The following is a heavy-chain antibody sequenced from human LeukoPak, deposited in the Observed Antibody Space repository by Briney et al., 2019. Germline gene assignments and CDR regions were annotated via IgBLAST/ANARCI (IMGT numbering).Heavy chain of an antibody. CDR2: INHSGST. J-gene: IGHJ5*02. CDR3: ARHPSATTWFDP. Sequence: SETLSLTCAVYGGSFSGYYWSWIRQPPGKGLEWIGEINHSGSTNYNPSLKSRVTISLDTSKNQFSLKLSSVTAADTAVYYCARHPSATTWFDPWGQGTLVTVSS. CDR1: GGSFSGYY. V-gene: IGHV4-34*01. D-gene: IGHD4-17*01.